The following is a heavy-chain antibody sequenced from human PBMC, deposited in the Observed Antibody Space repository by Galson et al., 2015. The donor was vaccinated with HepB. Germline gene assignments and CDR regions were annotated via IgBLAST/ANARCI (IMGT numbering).Heavy chain of an antibody. CDR3: ARGALVVVVGATQNNWFDP. J-gene: IGHJ5*02. CDR2: ISPYHRST. CDR1: GYTFSTYS. Sequence: SVKVSCKASGYTFSTYSIAWVRQAPGQGLEWMGWISPYHRSTNYTQNLQGRVTMTTDTSTSTAYMELRSLRSDDTAVYYCARGALVVVVGATQNNWFDPWGQGTLVTVSS. D-gene: IGHD2-15*01. V-gene: IGHV1-18*01.